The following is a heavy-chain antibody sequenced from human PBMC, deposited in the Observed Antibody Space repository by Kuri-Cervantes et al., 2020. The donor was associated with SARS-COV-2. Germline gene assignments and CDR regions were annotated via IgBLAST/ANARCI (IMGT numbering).Heavy chain of an antibody. D-gene: IGHD3-10*01. CDR3: ARRDFGSGSYYLDY. CDR1: RYSFSSYW. Sequence: GESLKISCQGSRYSFSSYWIGWVRQMPGKGLEWMGIIYPADSETRYSPSFQGQVTISADKSISTAYLQWSSLKASDTAMYYCARRDFGSGSYYLDYWGQGTLVTVSS. V-gene: IGHV5-51*01. J-gene: IGHJ4*02. CDR2: IYPADSET.